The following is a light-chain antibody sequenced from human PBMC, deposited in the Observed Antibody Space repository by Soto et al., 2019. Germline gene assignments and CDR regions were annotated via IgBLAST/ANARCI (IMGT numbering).Light chain of an antibody. CDR3: SSFTSSSTYV. Sequence: QSALTQPASVSGSPGQSIAISCTGTSSDVGGYNYVSWYQQHPGKAPKLIIYDVTNRPSGVSDRFSGSKSGNTASLTISGLQAEDEADYYGSSFTSSSTYVFGSGTKLTVL. CDR1: SSDVGGYNY. J-gene: IGLJ1*01. CDR2: DVT. V-gene: IGLV2-14*01.